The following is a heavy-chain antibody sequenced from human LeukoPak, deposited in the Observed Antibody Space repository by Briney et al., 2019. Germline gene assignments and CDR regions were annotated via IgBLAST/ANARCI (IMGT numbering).Heavy chain of an antibody. CDR1: GFTFSSYS. Sequence: PGGSLRLSCAASGFTFSSYSMNWVRQAPGKGLEWVSYISSSSSTIYYADSVKGRFTISRDNAKNPLYLQMNSLRAEDTAVYYCARGPPYYDFWSGSPWFDPWGQGTLVTVSS. CDR3: ARGPPYYDFWSGSPWFDP. J-gene: IGHJ5*02. CDR2: ISSSSSTI. V-gene: IGHV3-48*01. D-gene: IGHD3-3*01.